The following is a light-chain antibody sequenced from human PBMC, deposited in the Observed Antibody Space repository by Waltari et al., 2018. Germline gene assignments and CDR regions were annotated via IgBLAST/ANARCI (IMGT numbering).Light chain of an antibody. V-gene: IGKV4-1*01. CDR2: WGS. Sequence: DIVMTQSPDSMAVSLGERAPVTSNYTQSVFYSSHNKDYLAWYKQKPGQPPKLLIYWGSTRGSGVPARFSGSGSGTDVTLTISSLQAEDVAVYYCHQYYITPLTFGGGTKVEIK. J-gene: IGKJ4*01. CDR3: HQYYITPLT. CDR1: QSVFYSSHNKDY.